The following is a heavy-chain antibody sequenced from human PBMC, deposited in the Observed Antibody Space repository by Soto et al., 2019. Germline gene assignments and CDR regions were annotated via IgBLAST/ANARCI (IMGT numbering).Heavy chain of an antibody. CDR1: GFTFSSYG. D-gene: IGHD1-26*01. J-gene: IGHJ4*02. CDR2: ISYDGSNK. Sequence: QVQLVESGGGVVQPGRSLRLSCAASGFTFSSYGMHWVRQAPGKGLEWVAVISYDGSNKYYADSAKGRLTISRDNSKNTLYLQMNSLRAEDTAVYYCARETASGSYYVGGVDYWGQGTLVTVSS. CDR3: ARETASGSYYVGGVDY. V-gene: IGHV3-30*03.